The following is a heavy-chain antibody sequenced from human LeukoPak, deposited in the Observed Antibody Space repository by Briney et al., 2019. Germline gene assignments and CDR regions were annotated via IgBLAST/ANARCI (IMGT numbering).Heavy chain of an antibody. CDR3: ARDLAVADPFDY. Sequence: ASVKVSCKASGYTFTGYYMHWVRQAPGQGLEWMGWINPNSGGTNYAQKFQGRVTMTRDTSISTAYMELSRLRPDDTAVYYCARDLAVADPFDYWGQGTLVTVSS. D-gene: IGHD6-19*01. V-gene: IGHV1-2*02. J-gene: IGHJ4*02. CDR1: GYTFTGYY. CDR2: INPNSGGT.